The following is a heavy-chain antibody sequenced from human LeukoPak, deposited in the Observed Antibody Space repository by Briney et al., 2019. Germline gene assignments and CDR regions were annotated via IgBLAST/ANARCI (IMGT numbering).Heavy chain of an antibody. CDR3: ACRDLTSTWSFP. CDR2: IYPGDLRV. J-gene: IGHJ5*02. V-gene: IGHV5-51*01. CDR1: GYSFTSYW. D-gene: IGHD6-13*01. Sequence: KYGESLKISCQVFGYSFTSYWIGWVRQMPGKGMEWMGVIYPGDLRVRYNPSFQGQVTISVDKSINTAYLQWVSLRASDSAMYYCACRDLTSTWSFPWGQGTLVTVSS.